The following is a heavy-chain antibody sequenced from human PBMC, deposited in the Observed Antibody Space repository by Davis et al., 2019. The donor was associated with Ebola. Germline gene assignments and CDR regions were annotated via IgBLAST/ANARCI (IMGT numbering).Heavy chain of an antibody. Sequence: GESLKISCKGSGYSFTSYWIGWVRQMPGKGLEWMGIISPGDSDVRYSPSFQGQVTISADRSISTAYLQWSSLKASDTAMYFCARRHCTGTSCYVDYWGQGTLVTVSS. J-gene: IGHJ4*02. CDR3: ARRHCTGTSCYVDY. CDR1: GYSFTSYW. V-gene: IGHV5-51*01. CDR2: ISPGDSDV. D-gene: IGHD2-2*01.